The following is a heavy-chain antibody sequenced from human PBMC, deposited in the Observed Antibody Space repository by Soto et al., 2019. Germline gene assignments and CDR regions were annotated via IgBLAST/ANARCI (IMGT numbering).Heavy chain of an antibody. V-gene: IGHV4-61*01. CDR2: IYYSGGT. CDR3: ARVGRWLQFGVDY. CDR1: GGSVSSGSYY. Sequence: QVQLQESGPGLVKPSETLSLTCTVSGGSVSSGSYYWSWIRQPPGKGLEWIGYIYYSGGTNYNPSLKSRVTISVDTSKNQFSLKLSSVTAADTAVYYCARVGRWLQFGVDYWGQGTLVTVSS. D-gene: IGHD5-12*01. J-gene: IGHJ4*02.